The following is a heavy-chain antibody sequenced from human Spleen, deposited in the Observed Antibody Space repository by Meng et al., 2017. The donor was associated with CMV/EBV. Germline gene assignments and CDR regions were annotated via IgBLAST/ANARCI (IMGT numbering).Heavy chain of an antibody. J-gene: IGHJ6*02. D-gene: IGHD6-13*01. V-gene: IGHV4-59*01. CDR2: IYYSGST. CDR3: ASANSSSWGAFAMDV. Sequence: SETLSLTCTVSGGSISSYYWSWIRQPPGKGLEWIGYIYYSGSTNYNPSLKSRVTISVDTSKNQFSLKLSSVTAADTAVYYCASANSSSWGAFAMDVWGQGTTVTVSS. CDR1: GGSISSYY.